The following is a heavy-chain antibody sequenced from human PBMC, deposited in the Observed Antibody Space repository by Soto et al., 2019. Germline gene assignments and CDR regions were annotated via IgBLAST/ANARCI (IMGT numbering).Heavy chain of an antibody. Sequence: GVSKRLSCTAAGFNISSYTRNSVRPDTGKGLEWVAIISYDGSNKYYADSVKGRFTISRDNSKNTLYLQMNSLRAEDTAVYYCARHKRDLRFLEWSYYFDYWGQGTLVTVSS. J-gene: IGHJ4*02. CDR2: ISYDGSNK. CDR3: ARHKRDLRFLEWSYYFDY. D-gene: IGHD3-3*01. V-gene: IGHV3-30*03. CDR1: GFNISSYT.